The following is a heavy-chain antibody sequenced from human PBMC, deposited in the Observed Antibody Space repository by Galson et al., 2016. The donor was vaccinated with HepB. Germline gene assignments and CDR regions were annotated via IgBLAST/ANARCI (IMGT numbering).Heavy chain of an antibody. CDR1: GDSISRGSYY. V-gene: IGHV4-39*07. CDR3: AVAGGIAVAGAY. D-gene: IGHD6-19*01. Sequence: SETLSLTCAVSGDSISRGSYYWGWIRQPPGKGLEWIGSIDYRGNSYYNPPLKSRVTISMATSKNQSSLKLNSVTAADMAVYYCAVAGGIAVAGAYWGQGTLVTVSS. J-gene: IGHJ4*02. CDR2: IDYRGNS.